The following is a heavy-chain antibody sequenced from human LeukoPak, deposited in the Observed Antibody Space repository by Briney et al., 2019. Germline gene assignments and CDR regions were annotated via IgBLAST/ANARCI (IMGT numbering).Heavy chain of an antibody. CDR3: ARGRALLKPRGGGYFDL. J-gene: IGHJ2*01. V-gene: IGHV4-39*07. D-gene: IGHD3-16*01. CDR1: GGSIRSSSYY. CDR2: MDYSESS. Sequence: TLSLTCTVSGGSIRSSSYYRAWIRQPPGKGLEWIGSMDYSESSDYNPSLKSRLTISADTSKNQFSLKLSSVTAADTAVYYCARGRALLKPRGGGYFDLWGRGILVTVSS.